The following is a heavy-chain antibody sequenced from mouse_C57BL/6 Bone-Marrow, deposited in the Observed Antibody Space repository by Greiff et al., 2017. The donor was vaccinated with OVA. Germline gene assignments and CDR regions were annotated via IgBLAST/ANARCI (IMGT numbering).Heavy chain of an antibody. D-gene: IGHD2-5*01. Sequence: VQLKESGPGLVKPSQSLSLTCSVTGYSITSGYYWNWIRQFPGNQLEWMGYISYDGSNNYNPSLKNRNSITRDTSKNQFFLKLNSVTTEDTATYYCARNAYYSNYDYYAMDYWGQGTSVTVSS. CDR1: GYSITSGYY. V-gene: IGHV3-6*01. J-gene: IGHJ4*01. CDR3: ARNAYYSNYDYYAMDY. CDR2: ISYDGSN.